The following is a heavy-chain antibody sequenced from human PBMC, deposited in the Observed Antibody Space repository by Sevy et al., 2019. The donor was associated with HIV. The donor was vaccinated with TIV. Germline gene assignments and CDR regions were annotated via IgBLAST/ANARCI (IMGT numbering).Heavy chain of an antibody. D-gene: IGHD3-9*01. CDR2: ISSSSSYI. V-gene: IGHV3-21*01. CDR1: GFTFSSYS. Sequence: GGSLRLSCAASGFTFSSYSMNWVRQAPGKGLEWVSSISSSSSYIYYADSVKGRFTISRDNAKNSLYLQMNSLRAEDTAVYYCARDSPLLTGYYWGYYYYGMDVWGQGTTVTVSS. CDR3: ARDSPLLTGYYWGYYYYGMDV. J-gene: IGHJ6*02.